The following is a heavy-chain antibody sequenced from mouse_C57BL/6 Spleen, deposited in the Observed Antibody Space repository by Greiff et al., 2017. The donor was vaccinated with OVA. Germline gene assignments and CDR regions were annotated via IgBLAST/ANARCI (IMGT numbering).Heavy chain of an antibody. CDR3: GRRDYDAGFAY. D-gene: IGHD2-4*01. V-gene: IGHV5-16*01. CDR1: GFTFSDYY. CDR2: INYDGSST. J-gene: IGHJ3*01. Sequence: EVQVVESEGGLVQPGSSMKLSCTASGFTFSDYYMAWVRQVPEKGLEWVANINYDGSSTYYLDSLKSRFIISRDNAKNILYLPMSSLKSEDTATYYVGRRDYDAGFAYWGQGTLVTVSA.